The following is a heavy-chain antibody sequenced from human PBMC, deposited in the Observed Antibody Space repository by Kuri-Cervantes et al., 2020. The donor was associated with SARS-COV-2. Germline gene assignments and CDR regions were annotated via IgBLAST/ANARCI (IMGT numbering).Heavy chain of an antibody. V-gene: IGHV3-23*01. CDR3: AKDLGRPNWFDP. CDR2: ISGSGGST. J-gene: IGHJ5*02. CDR1: GFTFSSYW. Sequence: GESLKISCAASGFTFSSYWMHWVRQAPGKGLEWVSAISGSGGSTYYADSVKGRFTISRDNSKNTLYPQMNSLRAEDTAVYYCAKDLGRPNWFDPWGQGTLVTVSS.